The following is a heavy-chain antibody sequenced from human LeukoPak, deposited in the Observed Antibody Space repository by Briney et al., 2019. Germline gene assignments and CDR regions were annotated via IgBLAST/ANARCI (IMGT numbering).Heavy chain of an antibody. V-gene: IGHV3-73*01. CDR3: TRDRGTYNWFDP. CDR1: GFSFSGST. J-gene: IGHJ5*02. D-gene: IGHD2-15*01. Sequence: GGSLKLSCAASGFSFSGSTVHWVRQSSGKGLEWVGHIDKKDNLYATAYAESVKGRFTISRDDSKDTAFLHMDSLKTEDTALYYCTRDRGTYNWFDPWGQGTLVTVSS. CDR2: IDKKDNLYAT.